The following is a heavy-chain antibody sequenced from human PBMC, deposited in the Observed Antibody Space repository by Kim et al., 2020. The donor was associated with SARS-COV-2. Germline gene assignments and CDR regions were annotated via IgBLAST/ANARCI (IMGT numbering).Heavy chain of an antibody. CDR1: GFTFSSYS. D-gene: IGHD6-19*01. V-gene: IGHV3-21*01. Sequence: GGSLRLSCAASGFTFSSYSMNWVRQAPGKGLEWVSSISSSSSYIYYADSVKGRFTISRDNAKNSLYLQMNSLRAEDTAVYYCARDLSSGWGSGMDVWGQGTTVTVSS. J-gene: IGHJ6*02. CDR2: ISSSSSYI. CDR3: ARDLSSGWGSGMDV.